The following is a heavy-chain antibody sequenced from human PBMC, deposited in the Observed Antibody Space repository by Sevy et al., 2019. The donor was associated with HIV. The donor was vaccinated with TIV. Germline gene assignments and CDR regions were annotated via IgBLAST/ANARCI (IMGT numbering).Heavy chain of an antibody. V-gene: IGHV1-69*13. CDR2: IIPIFGTA. D-gene: IGHD2-2*02. Sequence: ASVKVSCKASGGTFSSYAISWVRQAPGQGLEWMGGIIPIFGTANYAQKFQGRVTITADESTSTAYMELSSLRSEDTAVYYCASSLGYCSSTSCYTGSYYYYGMDVWGQRTTVTVSS. J-gene: IGHJ6*02. CDR1: GGTFSSYA. CDR3: ASSLGYCSSTSCYTGSYYYYGMDV.